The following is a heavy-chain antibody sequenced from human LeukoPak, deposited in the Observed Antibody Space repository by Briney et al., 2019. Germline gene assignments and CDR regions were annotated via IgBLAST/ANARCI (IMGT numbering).Heavy chain of an antibody. CDR1: GYTFTGYY. CDR2: INPNSGGT. V-gene: IGHV1-2*02. Sequence: ASVKVSCRASGYTFTGYYMHWVRQAPGQGLEWMGWINPNSGGTNYAQKFQGRVTMTRDTSISTAYMELSRLRSDDTAVCYCARKGVTPRRDFDYWGQGTLVTVSS. CDR3: ARKGVTPRRDFDY. J-gene: IGHJ4*02. D-gene: IGHD2-21*02.